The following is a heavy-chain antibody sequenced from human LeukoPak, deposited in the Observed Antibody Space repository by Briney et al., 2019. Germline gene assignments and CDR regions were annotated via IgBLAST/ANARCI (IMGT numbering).Heavy chain of an antibody. D-gene: IGHD3-22*01. V-gene: IGHV3-30-3*01. J-gene: IGHJ4*02. CDR1: GFTFSSYA. CDR3: ATESYYDSSYDY. CDR2: ISYDGSNK. Sequence: GRSLRLSCAASGFTFSSYAMHWVRQAPGKGLEWVAVISYDGSNKYYADSVKGRFTISRDNSKNTLYLQMNSLRAEDTAVYYCATESYYDSSYDYWGQGTLVTVSS.